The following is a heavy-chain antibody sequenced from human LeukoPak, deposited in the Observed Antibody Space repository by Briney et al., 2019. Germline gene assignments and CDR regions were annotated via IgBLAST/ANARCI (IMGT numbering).Heavy chain of an antibody. V-gene: IGHV4-39*01. CDR1: GDSISRSHNY. CDR3: ARILAAADTAYYFDY. CDR2: IYYSGYT. J-gene: IGHJ4*02. Sequence: PSETLSLTCTVSGDSISRSHNYWGWIRQPPGKGLEWIGSIYYSGYTYYNPSLKSRVTVSVDTSKNQFSLRLNSVTATDTAVYYCARILAAADTAYYFDYWGQGTLVTVSS. D-gene: IGHD6-13*01.